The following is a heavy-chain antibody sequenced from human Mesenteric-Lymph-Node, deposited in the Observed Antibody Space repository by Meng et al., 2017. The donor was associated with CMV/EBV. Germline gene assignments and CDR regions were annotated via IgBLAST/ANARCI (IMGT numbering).Heavy chain of an antibody. V-gene: IGHV1-46*01. J-gene: IGHJ4*02. Sequence: VSVKVSCKASGYSFTNYYLHWVRQAPGQGLEWMGTTNPTGGNTNYAQKFQGRVTMTRDTSTSTVYMELSSLRSEDTAVYYCAREIAGYCTEISCYTSDYWGQGTLVTVSS. CDR2: TNPTGGNT. CDR1: GYSFTNYY. D-gene: IGHD2-2*02. CDR3: AREIAGYCTEISCYTSDY.